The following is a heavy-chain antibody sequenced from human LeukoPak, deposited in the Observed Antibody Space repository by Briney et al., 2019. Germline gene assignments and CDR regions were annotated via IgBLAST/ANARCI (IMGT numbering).Heavy chain of an antibody. D-gene: IGHD3-10*01. CDR3: AKSVPAIRGEIDY. V-gene: IGHV3-30*02. CDR1: GFTLSQYG. J-gene: IGHJ4*02. CDR2: LRFDGCDQ. Sequence: GGSLRLSCVASGFTLSQYGMHWVRQAPGKGLDWVAFLRFDGCDQSYADSVKGRFTISRDNSKNTLYLQMNRLRAEYTAVYYCAKSVPAIRGEIDYRGQGTLVTVSS.